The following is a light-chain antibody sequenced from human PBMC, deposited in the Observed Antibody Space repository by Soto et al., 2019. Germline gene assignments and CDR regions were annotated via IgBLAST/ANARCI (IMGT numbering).Light chain of an antibody. J-gene: IGLJ2*01. V-gene: IGLV2-14*01. CDR3: ATYTRTPNLV. Sequence: QSVLTQPASVSGSPGQSITISCTGTISDIGGYNCISWYQHHPGKAPKLVIYDVNHRPSGISYRFSGSKSGNTASLTIPGLQAEDEADYYCATYTRTPNLVFGGGTKRTVL. CDR2: DVN. CDR1: ISDIGGYNC.